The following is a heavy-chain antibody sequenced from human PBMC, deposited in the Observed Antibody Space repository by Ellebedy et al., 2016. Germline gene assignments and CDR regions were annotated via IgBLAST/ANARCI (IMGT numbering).Heavy chain of an antibody. CDR2: ISGSGGST. Sequence: GESLKISXAASGFTFSSYAMSWVRQAPGKGLEWVSGISGSGGSTYYADSVEGRFSISRDNSKNTLDLQIHTLRAEDTAVYYCAREGERGPYYYYYMDVWGKGTTVTVSS. CDR3: AREGERGPYYYYYMDV. J-gene: IGHJ6*03. CDR1: GFTFSSYA. D-gene: IGHD3-16*01. V-gene: IGHV3-23*01.